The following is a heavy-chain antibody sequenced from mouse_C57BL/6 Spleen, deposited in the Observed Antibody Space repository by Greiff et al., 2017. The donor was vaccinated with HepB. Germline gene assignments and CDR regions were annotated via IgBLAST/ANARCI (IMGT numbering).Heavy chain of an antibody. D-gene: IGHD4-1*01. V-gene: IGHV1-80*01. CDR3: ARRGDWGFAY. Sequence: QVHVKQSGAELVKPGASVKISCKASGYAFSSYWMNWVKQRPGKGLEWIGQIYPGDGDTNYNGKFKGKATLTADKSSSTAYMQLSSLTSEDSAVYFCARRGDWGFAYWGQGTLVTVSA. CDR2: IYPGDGDT. J-gene: IGHJ3*01. CDR1: GYAFSSYW.